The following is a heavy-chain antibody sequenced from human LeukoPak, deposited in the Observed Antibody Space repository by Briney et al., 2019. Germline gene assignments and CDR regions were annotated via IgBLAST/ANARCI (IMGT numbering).Heavy chain of an antibody. CDR2: INYSGST. Sequence: SETLSLTCTVSGGSISSDNYYWGWIRQPPGKGLEWIGSINYSGSTYYNPSLKSRVTISVDTSKNQFSLKLRSVTAADTAVYYCASVAGSYYYGMDVWGQGTTVTVSS. V-gene: IGHV4-39*07. J-gene: IGHJ6*02. CDR1: GGSISSDNYY. D-gene: IGHD2-15*01. CDR3: ASVAGSYYYGMDV.